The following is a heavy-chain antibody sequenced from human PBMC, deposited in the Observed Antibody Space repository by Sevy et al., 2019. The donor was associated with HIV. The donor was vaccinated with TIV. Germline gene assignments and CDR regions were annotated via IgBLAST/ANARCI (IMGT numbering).Heavy chain of an antibody. Sequence: SETLSLTCTVSGGSIGSYYWSWIRQPAGKGLEWIGRIYTSGSTNYNPSLKSRVTMTVDTSKNQFSLKLSSVTAADTAVYYCARASEWELHPYDYWGQGTLVTVSS. CDR1: GGSIGSYY. V-gene: IGHV4-4*07. D-gene: IGHD1-26*01. CDR3: ARASEWELHPYDY. J-gene: IGHJ4*02. CDR2: IYTSGST.